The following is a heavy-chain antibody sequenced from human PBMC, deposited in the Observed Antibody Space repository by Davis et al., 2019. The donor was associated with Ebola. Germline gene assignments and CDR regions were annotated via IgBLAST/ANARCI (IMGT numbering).Heavy chain of an antibody. J-gene: IGHJ3*02. D-gene: IGHD3-22*01. CDR3: ARGESYYYDSSGLRDAFDI. Sequence: GGSLRLSCAASGFTFSSYAMHWVRQAPGKGLEYVSAISSNGGSTYYANSVKGRFTISRDNSKNTLYLQMGSLRAEDMAVYYCARGESYYYDSSGLRDAFDIWGQGTMVTVSS. V-gene: IGHV3-64*01. CDR1: GFTFSSYA. CDR2: ISSNGGST.